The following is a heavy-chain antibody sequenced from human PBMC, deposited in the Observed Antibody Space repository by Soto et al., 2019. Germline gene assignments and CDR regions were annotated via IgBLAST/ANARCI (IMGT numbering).Heavy chain of an antibody. D-gene: IGHD2-15*01. Sequence: GGSLRLSCAASGFTFSSYGMHWVRQAPGKGLEWVAVISYDGSNKYYADSVKGRFTISRDNSKNTLYLQMNSLRAEDTAVYYCAKDGHCSGCGPEYYFDYWGQGTLVTVSS. CDR3: AKDGHCSGCGPEYYFDY. V-gene: IGHV3-30*18. CDR1: GFTFSSYG. CDR2: ISYDGSNK. J-gene: IGHJ4*02.